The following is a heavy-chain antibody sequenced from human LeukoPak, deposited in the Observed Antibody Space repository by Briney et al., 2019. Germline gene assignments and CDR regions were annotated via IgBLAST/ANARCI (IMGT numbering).Heavy chain of an antibody. J-gene: IGHJ5*02. D-gene: IGHD2-15*01. CDR1: GYSFTSYW. Sequence: GESLKISCKGSGYSFTSYWIGWVRQMPGKGLEWMGIIYPGDSDTRYSPSFQGQVTISADKSISTAYLQWSSLKASDTAMYYCARLNVVVVAATPGRRNNWFDPWGQGTLVTVSS. CDR3: ARLNVVVVAATPGRRNNWFDP. V-gene: IGHV5-51*01. CDR2: IYPGDSDT.